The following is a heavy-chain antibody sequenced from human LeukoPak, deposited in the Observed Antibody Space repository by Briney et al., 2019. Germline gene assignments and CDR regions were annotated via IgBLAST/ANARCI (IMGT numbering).Heavy chain of an antibody. D-gene: IGHD3-10*01. V-gene: IGHV4-59*08. CDR3: ARSRYYGSGGKSGWFDP. J-gene: IGHJ5*02. CDR2: IYYSGST. CDR1: GGSISSYY. Sequence: PSETLSLTCTVSGGSISSYYWSWIRQPPGKGLEWIGYIYYSGSTNYNPSLKSRVTISVDTSKNQFSLKLSSVTAADTAVYYCARSRYYGSGGKSGWFDPWGQGTLVTVSS.